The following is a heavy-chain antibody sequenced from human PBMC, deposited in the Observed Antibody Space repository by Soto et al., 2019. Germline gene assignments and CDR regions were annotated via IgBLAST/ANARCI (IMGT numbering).Heavy chain of an antibody. CDR3: ARGVTSSGYYIFDY. J-gene: IGHJ4*02. D-gene: IGHD3-22*01. V-gene: IGHV4-30-4*01. CDR2: IYYSGST. Sequence: PSETLSLTCTVSGGSISSGDYYWSWIRQPPGKGLEWIGYIYYSGSTYYNPSLKSRVTISVDTSKNQFSLKLSSVTAADTAVYYCARGVTSSGYYIFDYWGQGTPVTVSS. CDR1: GGSISSGDYY.